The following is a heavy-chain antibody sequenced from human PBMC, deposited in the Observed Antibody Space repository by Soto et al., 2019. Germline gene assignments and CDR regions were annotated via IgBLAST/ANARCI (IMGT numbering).Heavy chain of an antibody. CDR3: ARDKSEQLHDAFDI. CDR2: INWNGGST. V-gene: IGHV3-20*01. D-gene: IGHD5-18*01. Sequence: GGSLRLSCAASGFTFDDYGMSWVRQAPGKGLEWVSGINWNGGSTGYADSVKGRFTISRDNAKNSLYLQMNSLRAEDTALYHCARDKSEQLHDAFDIWGQGTMVTVSS. CDR1: GFTFDDYG. J-gene: IGHJ3*02.